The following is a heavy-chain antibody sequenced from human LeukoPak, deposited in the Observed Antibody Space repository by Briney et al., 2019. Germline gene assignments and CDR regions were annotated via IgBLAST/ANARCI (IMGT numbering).Heavy chain of an antibody. CDR2: ISSSSSYT. CDR1: GFTFSDYY. CDR3: ARIDILTGYSLGY. V-gene: IGHV3-11*06. D-gene: IGHD3-9*01. Sequence: GGSLRLSCVASGFTFSDYYMSWIRQAPGKGLEWVSYISSSSSYTNYADSVKGRFTISRDNAKNSLYLQMNSLRAEDTAVYYCARIDILTGYSLGYWGQGTLVTVSS. J-gene: IGHJ4*02.